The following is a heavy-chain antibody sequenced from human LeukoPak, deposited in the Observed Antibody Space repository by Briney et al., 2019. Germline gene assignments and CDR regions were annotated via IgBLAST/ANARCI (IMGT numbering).Heavy chain of an antibody. J-gene: IGHJ4*02. V-gene: IGHV4/OR15-8*01. CDR3: ARSHDHLWGNYPDY. CDR1: GGSIDSTNW. CDR2: IHHDGRI. Sequence: SETLSLTCDVSGGSIDSTNWWNWVRQPPGKGLEWIGEIHHDGRINYNPPLKSRVTLSVDKSKNQFSLRLNSVTAADTAMYYCARSHDHLWGNYPDYWGQGTLVTVSS. D-gene: IGHD3-16*02.